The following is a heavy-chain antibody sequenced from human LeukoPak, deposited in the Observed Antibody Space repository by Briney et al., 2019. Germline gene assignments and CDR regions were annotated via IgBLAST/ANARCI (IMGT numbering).Heavy chain of an antibody. V-gene: IGHV1-46*01. CDR3: ARAVGATSKFDY. CDR2: VNPSGGST. CDR1: GYTFTTYY. Sequence: GASVKVSCKASGYTFTTYYLHWVRQAPGQGLEWMGIVNPSGGSTPYAQNFQGRVTMTRDTSTNTVYMELSSLRSEDTAVYYCARAVGATSKFDYWGQGTLVTVSS. D-gene: IGHD1-26*01. J-gene: IGHJ4*02.